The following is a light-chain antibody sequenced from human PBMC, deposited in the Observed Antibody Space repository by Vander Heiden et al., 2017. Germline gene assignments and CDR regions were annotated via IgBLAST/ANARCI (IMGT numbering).Light chain of an antibody. V-gene: IGKV1-39*01. CDR1: QSISSY. CDR2: AAS. Sequence: DIQMTQSPSSLSASVGDRVTITCRASQSISSYLNWYQQKPGKAPKLLIYAASSSLSGVPSRYSRSGSGTDFTLSISRLQPEDFTTYYSQWSYSTRFTFGHGTKVEIK. CDR3: QWSYSTRFT. J-gene: IGKJ3*01.